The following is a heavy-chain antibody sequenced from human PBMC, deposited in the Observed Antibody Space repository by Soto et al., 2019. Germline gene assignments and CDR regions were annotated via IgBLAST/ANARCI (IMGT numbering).Heavy chain of an antibody. Sequence: PSETLCLTCTVSGGSISSYYWSWVRQTPGKGLEWIGYLYYSGGTNYNPALKSRVTISVDTSKNQFSLKLSSVTAADTAVDYCARGHKLVRPFSYYNGMEVWGQGNTVT. CDR3: ARGHKLVRPFSYYNGMEV. V-gene: IGHV4-59*01. D-gene: IGHD3-9*01. CDR1: GGSISSYY. J-gene: IGHJ6*01. CDR2: LYYSGGT.